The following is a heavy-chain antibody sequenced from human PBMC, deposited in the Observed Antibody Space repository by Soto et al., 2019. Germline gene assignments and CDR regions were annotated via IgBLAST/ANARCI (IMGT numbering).Heavy chain of an antibody. Sequence: EVQLVESGGGLVQPGGSLRLSCAASGFTVSSSYMNWVRQTPEKGLEWVSVIYGGGGTYYADSVKGRFTISRHNSQNTVYLQMNSLKPEDTAVYYCAREASYSGSGSVLDYWGQGALVTVSS. CDR3: AREASYSGSGSVLDY. V-gene: IGHV3-53*04. J-gene: IGHJ4*02. D-gene: IGHD3-10*01. CDR1: GFTVSSSY. CDR2: IYGGGGT.